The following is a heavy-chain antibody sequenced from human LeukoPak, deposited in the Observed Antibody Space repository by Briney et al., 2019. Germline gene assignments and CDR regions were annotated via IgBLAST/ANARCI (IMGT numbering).Heavy chain of an antibody. J-gene: IGHJ6*03. Sequence: SETLSPTCTVSGGSISSGSYYWSWIRQPAGEGLEWIGRIYTSGSTNYNPSLKSRVTISLDTSKSQFSLKLSSVTAADTAVYYCARTTEGGYTYGYFYYYYMDVWGKGTTVTISS. CDR2: IYTSGST. CDR1: GGSISSGSYY. CDR3: ARTTEGGYTYGYFYYYYMDV. D-gene: IGHD5-18*01. V-gene: IGHV4-61*02.